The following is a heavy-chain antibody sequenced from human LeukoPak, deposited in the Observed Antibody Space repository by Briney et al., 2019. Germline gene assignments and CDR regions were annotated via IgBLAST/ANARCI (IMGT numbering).Heavy chain of an antibody. D-gene: IGHD1-26*01. V-gene: IGHV4-30-4*08. J-gene: IGHJ5*02. Sequence: PSETLSLTCTVSRGSISSGGYDWSWIRQPPGKGLDWIAYIYYSGSTYYNPSLKSRVTISVDTSKNQFSLKLSSVTAADTAVYYCARDHPALLVGATRVRAGVFDPWGQGIVVTVSS. CDR2: IYYSGST. CDR1: RGSISSGGYD. CDR3: ARDHPALLVGATRVRAGVFDP.